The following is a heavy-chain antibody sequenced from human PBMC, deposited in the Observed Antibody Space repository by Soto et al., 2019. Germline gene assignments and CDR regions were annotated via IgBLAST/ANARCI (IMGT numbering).Heavy chain of an antibody. CDR1: RFNISTLD. CDR2: KWLFASGGNE. Sequence: PGGSLILSCATYRFNISTLDILWVRQAPGKGLEWVAVKWLFASGGNEYYADSVKGRFAISRDDSKQTAYLEMKSLRAEDTAVYYCGRDPASGARYYLDLLRQGT. CDR3: GRDPASGARYYLDL. J-gene: IGHJ4*02. D-gene: IGHD1-26*01. V-gene: IGHV3-33*01.